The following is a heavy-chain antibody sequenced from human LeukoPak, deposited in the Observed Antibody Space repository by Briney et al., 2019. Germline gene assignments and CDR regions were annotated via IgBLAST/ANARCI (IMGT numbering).Heavy chain of an antibody. D-gene: IGHD2-2*01. CDR1: GYIFTSYW. V-gene: IGHV5-10-1*01. Sequence: GESLKISCKGSGYIFTSYWISWVRQMPGKGLEWMGRIDPSDSYTNYSPSFQGHVTISADKSISTAYLQWSSLKASDTAMYYCARSRVFRYCSSTSCYAWFDPWGQGTLVTVSS. CDR2: IDPSDSYT. J-gene: IGHJ5*02. CDR3: ARSRVFRYCSSTSCYAWFDP.